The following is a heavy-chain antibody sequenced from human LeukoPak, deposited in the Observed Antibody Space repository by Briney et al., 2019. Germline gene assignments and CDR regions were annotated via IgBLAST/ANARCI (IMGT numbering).Heavy chain of an antibody. CDR1: GGSFSNYA. V-gene: IGHV1-69*13. CDR2: IIPIFGTA. CDR3: ARAPESYWFDH. J-gene: IGHJ5*02. Sequence: SVKVSCKASGGSFSNYAISWVRQAPGQGLEWMGGIIPIFGTANYAQKFQGRVTITADESTSIAYMEVSSLRSEDTAVYYCARAPESYWFDHWGQGTLVTVSS.